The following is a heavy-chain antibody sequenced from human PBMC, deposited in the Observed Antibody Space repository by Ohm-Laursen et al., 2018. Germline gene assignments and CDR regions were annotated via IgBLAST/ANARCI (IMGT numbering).Heavy chain of an antibody. CDR3: ARRDYGGNSGYYYYGMDV. Sequence: SETLSLTCTVSGGSISSYYWSWIRQPAGKGLEWIGRIYTSGSTNYNPSLKSRVTMSVDTSKNQFSLKLSSVTAADTAVYYCARRDYGGNSGYYYYGMDVWGQGTTVTVSS. CDR1: GGSISSYY. D-gene: IGHD4-23*01. CDR2: IYTSGST. V-gene: IGHV4-4*07. J-gene: IGHJ6*02.